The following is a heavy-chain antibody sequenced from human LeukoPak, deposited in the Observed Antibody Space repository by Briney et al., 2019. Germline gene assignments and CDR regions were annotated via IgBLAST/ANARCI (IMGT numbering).Heavy chain of an antibody. CDR2: IEWDNDK. CDR3: VRTRPVSGWFDP. V-gene: IGHV2-70*11. D-gene: IGHD5/OR15-5a*01. J-gene: IGHJ5*02. Sequence: SGPTLANPTQTLTLTCTFSGFSLRTSGMCVSWIRQPPGKALEWLARIEWDNDKYYTTSLKTRLTISKDTSKNQVVLTMTNMDPVDTATYYCVRTRPVSGWFDPWGQGTLVTVSS. CDR1: GFSLRTSGMC.